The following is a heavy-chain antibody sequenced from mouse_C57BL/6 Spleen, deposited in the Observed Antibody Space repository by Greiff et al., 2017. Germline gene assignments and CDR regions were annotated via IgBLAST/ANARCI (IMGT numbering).Heavy chain of an antibody. CDR3: ARGYSNNYAMDY. CDR2: IDPSDSYT. CDR1: GYTFTSYW. D-gene: IGHD2-5*01. J-gene: IGHJ4*01. V-gene: IGHV1-69*01. Sequence: VKLQQPGAELVMPGASVKLSCKASGYTFTSYWMHWVKQRPGQGLEWIGEIDPSDSYTNYNQKFKGKSTLTVDKSSSTAYMQLSSLTSEDSAVYYCARGYSNNYAMDYWGQGTSVTVSS.